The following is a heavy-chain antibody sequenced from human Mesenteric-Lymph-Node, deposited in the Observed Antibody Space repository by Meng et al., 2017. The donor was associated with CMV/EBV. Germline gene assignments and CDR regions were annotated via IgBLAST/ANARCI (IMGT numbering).Heavy chain of an antibody. CDR3: ARDPFPLLRYFDWLSPVVEDY. CDR1: GFTFSDYA. Sequence: GESLKISCAASGFTFSDYAMHWVRQAPGKGLEGPEWVAVISYDERQKYYADSVRGRFTISRDNSKNTLYLQMNSLRAEDTAVYYCARDPFPLLRYFDWLSPVVEDYWGQGTLVTVSS. D-gene: IGHD3-9*01. J-gene: IGHJ4*02. V-gene: IGHV3-30*14. CDR2: ISYDERQK.